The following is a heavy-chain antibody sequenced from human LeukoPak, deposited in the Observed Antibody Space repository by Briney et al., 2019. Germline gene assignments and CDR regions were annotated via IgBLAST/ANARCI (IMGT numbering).Heavy chain of an antibody. CDR2: IYYSGST. V-gene: IGHV4-31*03. CDR3: VRVYGSGSYYIPDNWFDP. D-gene: IGHD3-10*01. Sequence: SQTLSLTCTVSGGSISSGGYYWSWIRQHPGKGLEWIGYIYYSGSTYYNPSLKSRVTISVDTSKNQFSLKLSSVTAADTAVYYCVRVYGSGSYYIPDNWFDPWGQGTLVTVSS. J-gene: IGHJ5*02. CDR1: GGSISSGGYY.